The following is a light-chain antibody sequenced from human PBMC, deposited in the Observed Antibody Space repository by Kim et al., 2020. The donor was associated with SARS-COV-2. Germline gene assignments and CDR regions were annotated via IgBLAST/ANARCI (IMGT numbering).Light chain of an antibody. Sequence: DIQMTQSPSSLSASVGDRVTITCRASQSISSYLNWYQQKPGKAPKLLIYAASSLQSGVPSRFSGSGSGTHFTLTISSLQPEDFATYDCQQSYSTPPYTFGQGTKLEI. V-gene: IGKV1-39*01. CDR3: QQSYSTPPYT. CDR1: QSISSY. J-gene: IGKJ2*01. CDR2: AAS.